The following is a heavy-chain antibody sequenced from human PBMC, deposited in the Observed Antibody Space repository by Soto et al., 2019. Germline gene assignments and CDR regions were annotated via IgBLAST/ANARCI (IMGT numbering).Heavy chain of an antibody. D-gene: IGHD6-19*01. Sequence: VQLVESGGGVVQPGRSLRLSCAASGFTFSDYAMHWVRQAPGKGLEWVAVVSHDGRNTHCADSVKGRFTISRDSSTHAVSLEMTSLRAGATAVYSCAQWGGKWLVTSDFNYWGQGALVTVSS. CDR2: VSHDGRNT. J-gene: IGHJ4*02. CDR1: GFTFSDYA. V-gene: IGHV3-30*03. CDR3: AQWGGKWLVTSDFNY.